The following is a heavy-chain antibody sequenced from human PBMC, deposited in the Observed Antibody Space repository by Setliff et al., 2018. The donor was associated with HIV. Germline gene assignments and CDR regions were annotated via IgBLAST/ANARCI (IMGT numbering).Heavy chain of an antibody. Sequence: SETLSLTCTVSGGSISSGPYYWSWIRQPAGKGLEWIGHIYTTGSTNYNPSLKSRVTISGDTSKNQFSLKLSSVTAADTAVYYCARLGSSWSNSSFDYWGQGTLVTVSS. V-gene: IGHV4-61*09. D-gene: IGHD6-13*01. J-gene: IGHJ4*02. CDR2: IYTTGST. CDR1: GGSISSGPYY. CDR3: ARLGSSWSNSSFDY.